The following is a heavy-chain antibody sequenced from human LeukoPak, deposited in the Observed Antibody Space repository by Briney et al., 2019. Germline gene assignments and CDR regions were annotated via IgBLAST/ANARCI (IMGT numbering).Heavy chain of an antibody. Sequence: PGRSLRLSCAASGFTFSRYAMHWVRQAPGKGLEWVAVISYDGSNEYYADSVKGRFTISRDSSENPLYLQMNSLGVEDTAVYYCARVGYYSSGPFSYFDYWGQGTLVTVSS. D-gene: IGHD3-10*01. CDR2: ISYDGSNE. CDR1: GFTFSRYA. V-gene: IGHV3-30-3*01. J-gene: IGHJ4*02. CDR3: ARVGYYSSGPFSYFDY.